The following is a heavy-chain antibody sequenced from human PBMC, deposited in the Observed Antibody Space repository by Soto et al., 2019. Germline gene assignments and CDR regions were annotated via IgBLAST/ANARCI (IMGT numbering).Heavy chain of an antibody. D-gene: IGHD3-9*01. CDR2: ISGSGGST. CDR3: ARGASGYYYVDS. V-gene: IGHV3-23*01. CDR1: GFTFSSYG. J-gene: IGHJ4*02. Sequence: PGGSLRLSCAASGFTFSSYGMSWVRQAPGKGLEWVSGISGSGGSTNYADSVRGRFTVARDNAKNTVYLQMDSLTAEDTALYYCARGASGYYYVDSWGQGTLVTVSS.